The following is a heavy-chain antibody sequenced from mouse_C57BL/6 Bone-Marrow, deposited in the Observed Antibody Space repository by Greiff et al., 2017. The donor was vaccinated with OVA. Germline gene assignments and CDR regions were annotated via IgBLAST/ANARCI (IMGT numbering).Heavy chain of an antibody. D-gene: IGHD1-1*01. CDR3: ARDGVLRYYFDY. CDR2: INPSNGGT. Sequence: VQLQQPGTELVKPGASVKLSCEASGYTFTSYWMHWVKQRPGQGLEWIGNINPSNGGTNYNEKFKSKATLTVDKSSSTAYMQLSSLTSEDSAVYYCARDGVLRYYFDYWGQGTTLTVSS. J-gene: IGHJ2*01. CDR1: GYTFTSYW. V-gene: IGHV1-53*01.